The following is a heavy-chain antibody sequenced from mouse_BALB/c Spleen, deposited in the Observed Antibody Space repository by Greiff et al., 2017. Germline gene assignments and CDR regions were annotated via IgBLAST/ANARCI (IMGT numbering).Heavy chain of an antibody. J-gene: IGHJ2*01. Sequence: VQLQQSGAELVKPGASVTLSCKASGYTFTSYYMYWVKQRPGQGLEWIGEINPSNGGTNFNEKFKSKATLTVDKSSSTAYMQLSSLTSEDSAVYYCTRSGYGNYFDYWGQGTTLTVSS. CDR1: GYTFTSYY. CDR3: TRSGYGNYFDY. CDR2: INPSNGGT. V-gene: IGHV1S81*02. D-gene: IGHD2-10*02.